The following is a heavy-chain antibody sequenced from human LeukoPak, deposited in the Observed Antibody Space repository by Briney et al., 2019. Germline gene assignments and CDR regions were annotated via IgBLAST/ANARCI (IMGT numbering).Heavy chain of an antibody. J-gene: IGHJ6*03. Sequence: GGSLRLSCAASGFTFSSYWMSWVRQAPGKGLEWLANIKQDGSEKYYVDSVKGRFTISRDNAKNSLYLQMNSLKTEDTAVYYCTGGIVATINYYYYYMDVWGKGTTVTISS. CDR2: IKQDGSEK. D-gene: IGHD5-12*01. V-gene: IGHV3-7*03. CDR3: TGGIVATINYYYYYMDV. CDR1: GFTFSSYW.